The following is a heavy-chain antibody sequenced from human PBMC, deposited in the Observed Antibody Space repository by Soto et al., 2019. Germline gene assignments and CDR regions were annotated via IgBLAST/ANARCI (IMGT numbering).Heavy chain of an antibody. CDR3: ARTIWFGELQADYYHYFMDF. D-gene: IGHD3-10*01. J-gene: IGHJ6*03. CDR2: IYYSGST. Sequence: SETLSLTCTVSGGSISSGGYYWSWIRQHPGKGLEWIGYIYYSGSTYYNPSLKSRVTISVDTSKNQFSLKLSSVTAADTAVYYCARTIWFGELQADYYHYFMDFRGKGSTVIVSS. V-gene: IGHV4-31*03. CDR1: GGSISSGGYY.